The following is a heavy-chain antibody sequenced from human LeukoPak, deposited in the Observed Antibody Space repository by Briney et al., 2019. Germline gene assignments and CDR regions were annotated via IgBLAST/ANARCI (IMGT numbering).Heavy chain of an antibody. D-gene: IGHD6-6*01. J-gene: IGHJ3*02. CDR3: TTDFVTMGAARYAFDI. V-gene: IGHV3-15*01. Sequence: GGSLRLSCAASGFTFSNAWMSWVRQAPGKGLEWVGRIKSKTDGGTTDYAAPVKGRFTISRDDSKNTLYLQMNSLKTEDTAVYYCTTDFVTMGAARYAFDIWGQGTMVTVSS. CDR1: GFTFSNAW. CDR2: IKSKTDGGTT.